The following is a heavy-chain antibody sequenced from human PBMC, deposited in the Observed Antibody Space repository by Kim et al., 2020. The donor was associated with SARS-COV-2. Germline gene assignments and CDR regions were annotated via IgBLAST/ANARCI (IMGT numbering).Heavy chain of an antibody. CDR3: ARHVYLYSGSYYDYYGMDV. V-gene: IGHV5-51*01. J-gene: IGHJ6*02. D-gene: IGHD1-26*01. Sequence: GESLKISCKGSGYSFTSYWIGWVRQMPGKGLEWMGIIYPGDSDTRYSPSFQGQVTISADKSISTAYLQWSSLKASDTAMYYCARHVYLYSGSYYDYYGMDVWGQGTTVTVSS. CDR2: IYPGDSDT. CDR1: GYSFTSYW.